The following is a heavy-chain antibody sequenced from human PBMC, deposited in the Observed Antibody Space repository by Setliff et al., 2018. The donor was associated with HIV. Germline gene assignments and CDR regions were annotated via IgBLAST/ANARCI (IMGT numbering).Heavy chain of an antibody. D-gene: IGHD2-2*01. CDR2: FSYNGRT. J-gene: IGHJ5*02. CDR1: GASVNSGSYY. CDR3: ARDGATSNWDKKVLDA. Sequence: SETLSLTCIVSGASVNSGSYYWGWLRQPPGKGLEWIGSFSYNGRTYYNPSLGNRVTISVDTSKNQFSLKVTSVTAADTGVYYCARDGATSNWDKKVLDAWGQGTRVTVS. V-gene: IGHV4-39*07.